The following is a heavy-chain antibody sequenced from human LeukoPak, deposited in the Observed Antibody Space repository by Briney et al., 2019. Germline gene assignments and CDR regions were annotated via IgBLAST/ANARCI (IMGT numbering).Heavy chain of an antibody. CDR2: IYHSGST. Sequence: LETLSLTCAVSGGSISSSNWWSWVRQPPGKGLEWIGEIYHSGSTNYNPSLKSRVTISVDKSKNQFSLKLSSVTAADTAVYYCARAAVLDYGDANDYWGQGTLVTVSS. CDR3: ARAAVLDYGDANDY. D-gene: IGHD4-17*01. CDR1: GGSISSSNW. J-gene: IGHJ4*02. V-gene: IGHV4-4*02.